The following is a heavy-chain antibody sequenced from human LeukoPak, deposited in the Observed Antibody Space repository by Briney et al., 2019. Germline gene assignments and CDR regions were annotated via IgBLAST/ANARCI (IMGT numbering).Heavy chain of an antibody. Sequence: GGPLSLSCAAPGLAFSAYKMHWFRQAPRKGLVWVSRISTDGYTTDYADFVQGRFTASRDNTKNTWSLEMNSLRAEDTAVYYCVVGGSPGYWGQGTLVTVSS. CDR3: VVGGSPGY. D-gene: IGHD2-15*01. CDR1: GLAFSAYK. V-gene: IGHV3-74*01. CDR2: ISTDGYTT. J-gene: IGHJ4*02.